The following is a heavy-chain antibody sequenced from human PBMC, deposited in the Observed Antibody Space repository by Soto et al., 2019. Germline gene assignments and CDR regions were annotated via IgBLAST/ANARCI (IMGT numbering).Heavy chain of an antibody. J-gene: IGHJ5*02. CDR2: IIPIFGTA. V-gene: IGHV1-69*13. Sequence: GASVKVSCKASGGTFSSYAISWVRQAPGQGLEWMGGIIPIFGTANYAQKFQGRVTITADESTSTAYMELSSLRSEDTAVYYCARENYDSSAYYPNWFDPWGQGTLVTVSS. CDR3: ARENYDSSAYYPNWFDP. D-gene: IGHD3-22*01. CDR1: GGTFSSYA.